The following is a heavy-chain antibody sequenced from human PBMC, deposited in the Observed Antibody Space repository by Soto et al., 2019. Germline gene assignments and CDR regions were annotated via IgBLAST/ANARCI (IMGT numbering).Heavy chain of an antibody. CDR1: GYTFTNYD. V-gene: IGHV1-8*01. Sequence: ASVKVSCKASGYTFTNYDINWVRQATGQGLEWMGWMNPSSGNTGYAQKFRGRVTMTRNTSISTAYMELSSLRSEDTAVYYCARVSSAVRFVDYWGQGXLVTVYS. CDR2: MNPSSGNT. J-gene: IGHJ4*02. CDR3: ARVSSAVRFVDY. D-gene: IGHD3-22*01.